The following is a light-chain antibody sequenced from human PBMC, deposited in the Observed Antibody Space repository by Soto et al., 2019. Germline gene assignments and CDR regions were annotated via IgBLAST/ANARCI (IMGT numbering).Light chain of an antibody. V-gene: IGKV3-11*01. J-gene: IGKJ5*01. CDR1: QSVAGH. Sequence: EIVLTQSPASLSLSPGERATLSCRASQSVAGHLAWYQQKPGQAPRLLIYAASNRATGIPARFTGSGFGTYFTLTISSLEPEDFAVYYCQQRSGVITFGHGTRLEIK. CDR2: AAS. CDR3: QQRSGVIT.